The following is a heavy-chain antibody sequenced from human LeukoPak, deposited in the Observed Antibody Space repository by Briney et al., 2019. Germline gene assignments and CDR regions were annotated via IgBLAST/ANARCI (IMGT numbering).Heavy chain of an antibody. J-gene: IGHJ4*02. CDR2: ISGSGGST. V-gene: IGHV3-23*01. Sequence: GGSLRLSCAASGFTFDDYGMSWVRQAPGKGLEWVSAISGSGGSTYYADSVKGRFTISRDNSKNTLYLQMNSLRAEDTAVYYCAKEDGGSGWYEGYDYWGQGTLVTVSS. CDR3: AKEDGGSGWYEGYDY. D-gene: IGHD6-19*01. CDR1: GFTFDDYG.